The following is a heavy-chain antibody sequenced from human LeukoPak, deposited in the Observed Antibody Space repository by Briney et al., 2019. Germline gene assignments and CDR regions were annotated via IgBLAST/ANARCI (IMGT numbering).Heavy chain of an antibody. CDR2: IYYSGST. D-gene: IGHD5-24*01. CDR1: GGSISSSSYY. CDR3: ARSRKRWLQLGFDY. Sequence: SETLSLTCTVSGGSISSSSYYWGWIRQPPGKGLEWIGSIYYSGSTNYNPSLKSRVTISVDTSKNQFSLKLSSVTAADTAVYYCARSRKRWLQLGFDYWGQGTLVTVSS. V-gene: IGHV4-39*07. J-gene: IGHJ4*02.